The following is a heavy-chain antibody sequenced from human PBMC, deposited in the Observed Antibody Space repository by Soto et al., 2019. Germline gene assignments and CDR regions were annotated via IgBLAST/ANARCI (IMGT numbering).Heavy chain of an antibody. CDR1: GFTLGTYW. J-gene: IGHJ3*02. CDR2: IKQDESKN. CDR3: ARDVSPGSSSLYLDDFDI. D-gene: IGHD3-10*01. Sequence: EVQLEESGGGLVQPGGSLRLSCAASGFTLGTYWMTWVRQAPGKGLEWVANIKQDESKNSYLDSVRGRFTISRDNARNSLYLQMNMRRVDDTGLYYFARDVSPGSSSLYLDDFDIWGQVTMVIVSS. V-gene: IGHV3-7*05.